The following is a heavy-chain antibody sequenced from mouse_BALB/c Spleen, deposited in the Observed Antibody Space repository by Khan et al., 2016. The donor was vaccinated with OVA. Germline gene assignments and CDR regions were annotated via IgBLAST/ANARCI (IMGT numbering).Heavy chain of an antibody. CDR2: IDPANGNT. CDR1: GFNIKDTY. Sequence: VQLKESGAELVKPGASVKLSCTASGFNIKDTYMHWVKQRPEQGLEWIGRIDPANGNTKYDPKFQGKATITADTSSNTAYLQLSSLTSEDTAVYYCARNGNDLYAMDYWGQGTSVTVSS. CDR3: ARNGNDLYAMDY. D-gene: IGHD2-2*01. J-gene: IGHJ4*01. V-gene: IGHV14-3*02.